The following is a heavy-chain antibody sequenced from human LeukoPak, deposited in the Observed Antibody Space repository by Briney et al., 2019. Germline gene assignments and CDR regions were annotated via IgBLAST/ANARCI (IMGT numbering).Heavy chain of an antibody. CDR1: GFTFSSYA. D-gene: IGHD6-19*01. V-gene: IGHV3-23*01. J-gene: IGHJ6*03. CDR3: AKDSDSSGWYYYYMDV. CDR2: ISGSGGST. Sequence: PGGSLRLSCAASGFTFSSYAMSWVRQAPGKGLELVSAISGSGGSTYYADSVKGRFTISRDNSKNTLYLQMNSLRAEDTAVYYCAKDSDSSGWYYYYMDVWGKGTTVTVSS.